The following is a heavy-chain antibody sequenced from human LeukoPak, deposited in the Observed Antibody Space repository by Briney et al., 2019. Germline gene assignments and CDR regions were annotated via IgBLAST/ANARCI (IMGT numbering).Heavy chain of an antibody. CDR2: IIPIFGTA. J-gene: IGHJ6*03. Sequence: GASVKVSCKASGGTFSSYAISWVRQAPGQGLEWMGGIIPIFGTANYAQKFQGRVTITTDESTSTAYMELRSLRSDDTAVYYCARGGTIFGVAGRYYYMDVWGKGTTVTVSS. D-gene: IGHD3-3*01. CDR3: ARGGTIFGVAGRYYYMDV. V-gene: IGHV1-69*05. CDR1: GGTFSSYA.